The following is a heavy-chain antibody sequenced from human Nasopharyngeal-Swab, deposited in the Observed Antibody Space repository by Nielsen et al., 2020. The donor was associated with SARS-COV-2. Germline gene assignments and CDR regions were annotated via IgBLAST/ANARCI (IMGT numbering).Heavy chain of an antibody. V-gene: IGHV3-9*01. CDR1: GFTFDDCA. CDR2: ISWNSGSI. CDR3: VRIGLYGMDV. J-gene: IGHJ6*02. D-gene: IGHD2/OR15-2a*01. Sequence: SLKISCTASGFTFDDCAMHWVRQAPGKGLEWVSGISWNSGSIGYGESVKGRFTISRDNAKSSLYLQMNAVRAEDTALYYCVRIGLYGMDVWGQGTTVTVSS.